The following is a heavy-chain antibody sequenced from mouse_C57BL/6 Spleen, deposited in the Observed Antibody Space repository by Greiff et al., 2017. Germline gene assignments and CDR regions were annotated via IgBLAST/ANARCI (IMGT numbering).Heavy chain of an antibody. D-gene: IGHD2-1*01. J-gene: IGHJ2*01. Sequence: QVQLQQSGAELARPGASVTLSCKASGYTFTSYGISWVKQTPGQGLEWIGDIYPRSGNTSYNEKFKGKATLTADKSSSTAYMELRSLTSEDSAVFYYARDLGAYGSYGGSYFDYWGQGTTLTVSA. CDR1: GYTFTSYG. CDR2: IYPRSGNT. CDR3: ARDLGAYGSYGGSYFDY. V-gene: IGHV1-81*01.